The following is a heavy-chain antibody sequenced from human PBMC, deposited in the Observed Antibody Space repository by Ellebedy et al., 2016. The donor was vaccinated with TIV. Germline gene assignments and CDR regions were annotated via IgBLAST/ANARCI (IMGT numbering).Heavy chain of an antibody. CDR3: ARLPYSAGWAEHFQH. V-gene: IGHV5-51*01. D-gene: IGHD6-19*01. CDR2: IYPGDSQT. J-gene: IGHJ1*01. Sequence: GESLKISXKASGYRFTNYWIGWARQMPGKGLEWMAIIYPGDSQTRYSPSFQGHVTISADKSVTTAYLQWRSLRASDTAIYFCARLPYSAGWAEHFQHWGQGTRVIVSS. CDR1: GYRFTNYW.